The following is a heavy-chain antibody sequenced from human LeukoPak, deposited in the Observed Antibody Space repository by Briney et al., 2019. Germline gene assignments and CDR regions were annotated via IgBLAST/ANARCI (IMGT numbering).Heavy chain of an antibody. V-gene: IGHV3-15*01. D-gene: IGHD3/OR15-3a*01. Sequence: GGSLRLSCAASGFTFTNAWMSWVRQAPGKGLEWVGRVKSKTDGGTTDYAAPVKGRFTISRDDSKNTLFLQMNSLRAEDTAVYYCATRTGYHLPPHGMDVWGQGTTVTVSS. CDR3: ATRTGYHLPPHGMDV. CDR2: VKSKTDGGTT. J-gene: IGHJ6*02. CDR1: GFTFTNAW.